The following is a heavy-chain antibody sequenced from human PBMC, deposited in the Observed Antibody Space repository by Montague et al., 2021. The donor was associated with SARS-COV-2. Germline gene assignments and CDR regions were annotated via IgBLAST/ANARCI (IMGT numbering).Heavy chain of an antibody. D-gene: IGHD3-10*01. Sequence: SLRLSCAASGFTFSNYWMNWARQAPGKGLEWVASIKPDGSGQNXXXSVKGRFTISRDNAKKSLYLQMNSLRVDDTAVYYCARSLFSSGSFWGQGTLVTVSS. CDR1: GFTFSNYW. V-gene: IGHV3-7*01. J-gene: IGHJ4*02. CDR2: IKPDGSGQ. CDR3: ARSLFSSGSF.